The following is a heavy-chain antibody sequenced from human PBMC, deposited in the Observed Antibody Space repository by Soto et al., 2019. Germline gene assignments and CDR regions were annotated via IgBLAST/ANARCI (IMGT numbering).Heavy chain of an antibody. Sequence: GGSLRLSCAASGFTFSSYAMHWVRQAPGKGLEWVAVISYDGSNKYYADSVKGRFTISRDNSKNTLYLQMNSLRAEDTAVYYGARGSGWNYDDYWGQGTLVTVSS. CDR3: ARGSGWNYDDY. V-gene: IGHV3-30-3*01. CDR1: GFTFSSYA. D-gene: IGHD6-19*01. J-gene: IGHJ4*02. CDR2: ISYDGSNK.